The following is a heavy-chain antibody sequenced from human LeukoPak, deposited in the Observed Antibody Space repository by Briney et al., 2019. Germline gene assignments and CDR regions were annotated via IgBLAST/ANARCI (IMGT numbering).Heavy chain of an antibody. J-gene: IGHJ4*02. D-gene: IGHD5-12*01. CDR2: IIPILGIA. Sequence: GSSVKVSCKASGGTFSSYAISWVRQAPGQGLEWMGRIIPILGIANYAQKFQGRVTITADKSTSTAYMELSSLRSEDTAVYYCARARGYSGYDSGSTLDYWGQGTLVTVSS. CDR3: ARARGYSGYDSGSTLDY. V-gene: IGHV1-69*04. CDR1: GGTFSSYA.